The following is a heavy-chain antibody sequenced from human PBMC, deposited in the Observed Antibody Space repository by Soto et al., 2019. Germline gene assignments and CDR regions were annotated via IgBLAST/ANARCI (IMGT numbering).Heavy chain of an antibody. CDR2: IYHSGST. CDR1: GGSISSGGYS. V-gene: IGHV4-30-2*01. Sequence: SETLSLTCTVSGGSISSGGYSWSWIRQPPGKGLEWIGYIYHSGSTYYNPSLKSRVTISVDRSKNQFSLKLSSVTAADTAVYYCARVAGAAADYFDYWGQGTLVTVSS. J-gene: IGHJ4*02. D-gene: IGHD6-13*01. CDR3: ARVAGAAADYFDY.